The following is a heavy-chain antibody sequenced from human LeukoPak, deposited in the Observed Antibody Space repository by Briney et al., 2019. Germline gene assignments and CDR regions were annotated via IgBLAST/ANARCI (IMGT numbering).Heavy chain of an antibody. V-gene: IGHV3-23*01. Sequence: GGSLRLSCAASGFTFSTYAMSWVRQAPGKGLEWVSAVSSGASSTYYADSVRGRFTIPRDNSKNTLYLQMNSLSADDTAVYYCAKDARGSEGFWGQGTLVTVSS. CDR1: GFTFSTYA. CDR2: VSSGASST. CDR3: AKDARGSEGF. J-gene: IGHJ4*02. D-gene: IGHD3-10*01.